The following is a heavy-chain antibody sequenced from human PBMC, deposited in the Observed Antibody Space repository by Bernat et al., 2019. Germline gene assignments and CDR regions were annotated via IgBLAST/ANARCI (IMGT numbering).Heavy chain of an antibody. D-gene: IGHD3-10*01. CDR1: GFTVSSNF. CDR2: IYSGGET. Sequence: EVQLVESGGALVQPGGSLRLSCAVSGFTVSSNFMSWVRQAPGKGLEWVSVIYSGGETSYADSVKGRSTISRDNSENTLYLQMSSLRAEDTAVYYCARDSDYYGSGRLGWFDPWGQGALVTVSS. CDR3: ARDSDYYGSGRLGWFDP. J-gene: IGHJ5*02. V-gene: IGHV3-66*01.